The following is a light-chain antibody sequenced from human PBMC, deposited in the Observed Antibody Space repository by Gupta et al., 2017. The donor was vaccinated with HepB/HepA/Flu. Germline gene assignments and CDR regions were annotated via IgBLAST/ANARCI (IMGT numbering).Light chain of an antibody. CDR3: SAWDHSLSAWV. J-gene: IGLJ3*02. CDR1: SNNVGYEG. Sequence: QAGLTHPPSVSKDVRQTATLTCSGNSNNVGYEGAAWLQQHQGHPPKLLYYRNNNRPSGISERFSASRSGNTASLTITGLQPEDEADYYCSAWDHSLSAWVFGGGTKLTVL. CDR2: RNN. V-gene: IGLV10-54*04.